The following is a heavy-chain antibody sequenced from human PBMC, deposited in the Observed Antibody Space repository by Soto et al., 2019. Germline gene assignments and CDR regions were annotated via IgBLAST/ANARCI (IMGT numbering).Heavy chain of an antibody. J-gene: IGHJ6*02. CDR3: GRGQTAIDV. CDR2: IYYSGST. CDR1: GGTITGGGLF. D-gene: IGHD5-18*01. Sequence: SETVSLGCSVSGGTITGGGLFWSWVRQSPRKGLEWLGYIYYSGSTYYNPSLKGRVMMTIDPSKHQFSLNLSSVTAADTAVFYCGRGQTAIDVWGQGTTVT. V-gene: IGHV4-30-4*01.